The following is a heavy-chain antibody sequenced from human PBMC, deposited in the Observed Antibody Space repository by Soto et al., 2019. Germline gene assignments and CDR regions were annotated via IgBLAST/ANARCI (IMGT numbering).Heavy chain of an antibody. CDR1: GCTFSNFW. CDR2: IYPGDHET. J-gene: IGHJ4*02. D-gene: IGHD6-13*01. CDR3: ARSPRSSPYFDY. V-gene: IGHV5-51*01. Sequence: PGESLKISCQCSGCTFSNFWIGWVRQLPGKGLEWMGIIYPGDHETRYSPSFHGKVTLSVDKSINTAFLHWSSLEASDSAFYFCARSPRSSPYFDYWGQGALVTVSS.